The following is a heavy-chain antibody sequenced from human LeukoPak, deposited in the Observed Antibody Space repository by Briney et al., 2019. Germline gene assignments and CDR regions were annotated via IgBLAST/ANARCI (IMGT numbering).Heavy chain of an antibody. CDR1: GYIFSSYD. V-gene: IGHV3-13*04. CDR2: IGTAGDT. Sequence: QPGGSLRISCEASGYIFSSYDIQWVRQATGKGLEWVSSIGTAGDTYYAGSVKGRFTLSRENAKKSSYLQMNNLGPGDTAVYYCARGALGFDYWGQGALVTVSS. CDR3: ARGALGFDY. J-gene: IGHJ4*02.